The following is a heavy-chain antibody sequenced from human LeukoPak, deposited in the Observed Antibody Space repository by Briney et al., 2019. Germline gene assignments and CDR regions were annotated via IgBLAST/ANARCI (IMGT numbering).Heavy chain of an antibody. V-gene: IGHV4-39*01. D-gene: IGHD2-2*01. Sequence: PSETLSLTCTVSGGSMSPYYWGWIHQPPGKGLEWIGSIYYSGSTYYNPSLKSRVTISVDTSKNQFSLKLSSVTAADTAVYYCARVSLGYCSSTSCYLYNWFDPWGQGTLVTVSS. CDR1: GGSMSPYY. J-gene: IGHJ5*02. CDR3: ARVSLGYCSSTSCYLYNWFDP. CDR2: IYYSGST.